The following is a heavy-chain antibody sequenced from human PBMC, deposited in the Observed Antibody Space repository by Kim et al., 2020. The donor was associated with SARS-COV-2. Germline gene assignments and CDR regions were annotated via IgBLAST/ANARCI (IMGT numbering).Heavy chain of an antibody. CDR2: IYYSGST. V-gene: IGHV4-59*13. Sequence: SQTLSLTCTVSGGSISSYYWSWIRQPPGKGLEWIGYIYYSGSTNYNPSLKSRVTISVDTSKNQFSLKLSSVTAADTAVHYCARGQGQWLVAGARNYFDYWGQGTLVTVSS. CDR1: GGSISSYY. CDR3: ARGQGQWLVAGARNYFDY. D-gene: IGHD6-19*01. J-gene: IGHJ4*02.